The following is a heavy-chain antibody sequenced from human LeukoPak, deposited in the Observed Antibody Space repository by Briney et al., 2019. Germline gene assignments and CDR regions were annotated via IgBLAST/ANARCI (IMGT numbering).Heavy chain of an antibody. CDR2: IYYSGST. V-gene: IGHV4-59*01. J-gene: IGHJ4*02. CDR1: GGSISSYY. D-gene: IGHD3-16*01. CDR3: ARDRGWGIDY. Sequence: SETLSLTCTVSGGSISSYYWSWIRQPPGKGLEWIGYIYYSGSTNYNPSLKSRVTISVDTSKNQVSLKLSSVTAADTAVYYCARDRGWGIDYWGQGTLVTVSS.